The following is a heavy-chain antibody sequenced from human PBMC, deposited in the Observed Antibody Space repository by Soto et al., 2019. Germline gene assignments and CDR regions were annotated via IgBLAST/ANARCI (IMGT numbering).Heavy chain of an antibody. D-gene: IGHD3-22*01. CDR2: IYYSGST. J-gene: IGHJ4*02. CDR1: GGSISSGGYY. Sequence: PSETLSLTCTVSGGSISSGGYYWSWIRQHPGKGLEWIGYIYYSGSTYYNPSLKSRVTISVDTSKNQFSLKLSSVTAADTAVYYCASSTVTYYYDSSGYLDYWGQGTLVTVSS. V-gene: IGHV4-31*03. CDR3: ASSTVTYYYDSSGYLDY.